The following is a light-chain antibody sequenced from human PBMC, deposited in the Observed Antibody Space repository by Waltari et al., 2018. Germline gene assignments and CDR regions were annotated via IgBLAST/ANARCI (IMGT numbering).Light chain of an antibody. Sequence: ETVMTQSPATLSVSPGERATLSCRASQSVSSNLAWYQQKPGQAPRLLIYGASTRATGIPARFSGSGSGTEFTLTISSLQSEDFAVYYCKQYNNWPPTFGGGTKVEIK. CDR3: KQYNNWPPT. CDR2: GAS. V-gene: IGKV3-15*01. J-gene: IGKJ4*01. CDR1: QSVSSN.